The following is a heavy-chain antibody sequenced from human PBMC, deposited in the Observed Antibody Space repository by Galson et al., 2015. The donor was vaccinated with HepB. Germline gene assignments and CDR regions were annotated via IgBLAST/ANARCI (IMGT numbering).Heavy chain of an antibody. CDR3: ARGVGVVPAAMEPWFDP. CDR1: GYTFTSYA. Sequence: SVKVSCKASGYTFTSYAMNWVRQAPGQGLEWMGWINTNTGNPTYAQGFTGRFVFALDTSGSTAYLQISSLKAEDTAVYYCARGVGVVPAAMEPWFDPWGQGTLVTVSS. CDR2: INTNTGNP. V-gene: IGHV7-4-1*02. D-gene: IGHD2-2*01. J-gene: IGHJ5*02.